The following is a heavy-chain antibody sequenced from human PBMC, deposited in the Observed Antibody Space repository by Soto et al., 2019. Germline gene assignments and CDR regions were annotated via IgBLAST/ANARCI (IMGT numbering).Heavy chain of an antibody. J-gene: IGHJ4*02. CDR1: GYTFTSYA. D-gene: IGHD6-13*01. CDR2: INAGNGNT. Sequence: QVPLVQSGAEVKKPGASVKVSCKASGYTFTSYAMHWVRQAPGQRLEWMGWINAGNGNTKYSQKFQGRVTITRDTSASTAYMELSSLRSEDTAVYYCARGFSVAAASDYWGQGTLVTVSS. V-gene: IGHV1-3*01. CDR3: ARGFSVAAASDY.